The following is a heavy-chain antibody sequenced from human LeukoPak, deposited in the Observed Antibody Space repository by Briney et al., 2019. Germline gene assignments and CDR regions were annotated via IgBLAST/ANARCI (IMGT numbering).Heavy chain of an antibody. V-gene: IGHV3-30*18. CDR2: NTYEGSNQ. D-gene: IGHD4-23*01. Sequence: GSPRTPLGTPGFSLRKLCQAWIRQAPGQGMGLVASNTYEGSNQDYVDSVKGRFTISRDNSRNTLYLQMNSLRAEDTALYYCAKPYCDITPPGRDYCGANVWGQGTTVTVSS. CDR3: AKPYCDITPPGRDYCGANV. J-gene: IGHJ6*02. CDR1: GFSLRKLC.